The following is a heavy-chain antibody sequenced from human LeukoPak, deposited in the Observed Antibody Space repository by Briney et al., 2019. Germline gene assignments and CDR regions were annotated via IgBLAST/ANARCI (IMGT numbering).Heavy chain of an antibody. J-gene: IGHJ6*02. V-gene: IGHV3-30*04. CDR2: ISYDGSNK. CDR3: ARDQRFLAWYYYYGMDV. Sequence: GSLILSCAASGFTFSSYAMHWVRQAPGKGLEWVAVISYDGSNKYYADSVKGRFTISRDNSKNTLYLQMNSLRAEDTAVYYCARDQRFLAWYYYYGMDVWGQGTTVTVSS. D-gene: IGHD3/OR15-3a*01. CDR1: GFTFSSYA.